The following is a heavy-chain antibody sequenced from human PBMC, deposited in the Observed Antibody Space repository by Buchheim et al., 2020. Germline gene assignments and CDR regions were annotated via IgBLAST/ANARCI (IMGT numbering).Heavy chain of an antibody. CDR3: AKERMVVAGLDY. CDR1: GFTFSSYG. Sequence: QVQLVESGGGVVQPGRSLRLSCAASGFTFSSYGMHWVRQAPGKGLEWVAVISYDGSNKYYADSVKGRFTISRDNSKNTLYLLMNSLRAEDTAVYYCAKERMVVAGLDYWGQGTL. CDR2: ISYDGSNK. V-gene: IGHV3-30*18. D-gene: IGHD2-15*01. J-gene: IGHJ4*02.